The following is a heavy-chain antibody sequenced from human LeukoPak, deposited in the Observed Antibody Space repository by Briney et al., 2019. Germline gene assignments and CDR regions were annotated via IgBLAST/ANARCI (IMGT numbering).Heavy chain of an antibody. Sequence: GGSLRLSCAASGFIFSSYAMSWVRQAPGKGLEWVSALSGSGGNTYYADSVKGRFTISRDNSKSTLYLQMNSLRGDDTAVYYCAKAGPLLNDYGDYVEYFDYWGQGTLVTVSS. J-gene: IGHJ4*02. V-gene: IGHV3-23*01. CDR1: GFIFSSYA. CDR2: LSGSGGNT. D-gene: IGHD4-17*01. CDR3: AKAGPLLNDYGDYVEYFDY.